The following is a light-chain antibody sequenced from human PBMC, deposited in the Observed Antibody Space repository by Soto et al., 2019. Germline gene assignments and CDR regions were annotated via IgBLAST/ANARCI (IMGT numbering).Light chain of an antibody. CDR2: GAS. CDR3: QQYVSSYT. CDR1: QTIFNSY. Sequence: ENVLTQSPGTLSLSPGDTATLSCRASQTIFNSYLAWYQQKPGQAPRLLIYGASSRATGIPDRFSGGGSGTDFTLTITRLEPEDFAVYYCQQYVSSYTFGQGTKLEMK. J-gene: IGKJ2*01. V-gene: IGKV3-20*01.